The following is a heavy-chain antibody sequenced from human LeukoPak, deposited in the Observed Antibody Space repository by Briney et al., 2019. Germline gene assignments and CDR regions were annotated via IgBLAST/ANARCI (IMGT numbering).Heavy chain of an antibody. CDR2: IYTSGST. J-gene: IGHJ6*03. Sequence: PSETLSLTCTVSGGSISSYYWSWIRQPAGKGLEWIGRIYTSGSTNYNPSLKSRVTMSVDTSKNQFSLKLSSVTAADTAVFYCARGAATPSYYYSYMDVWGKGTTVTVSS. D-gene: IGHD2-15*01. CDR1: GGSISSYY. CDR3: ARGAATPSYYYSYMDV. V-gene: IGHV4-4*07.